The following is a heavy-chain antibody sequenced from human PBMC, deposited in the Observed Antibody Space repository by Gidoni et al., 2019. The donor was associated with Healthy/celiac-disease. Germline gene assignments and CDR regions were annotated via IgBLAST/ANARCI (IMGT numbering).Heavy chain of an antibody. D-gene: IGHD5-12*01. J-gene: IGHJ4*02. V-gene: IGHV3-11*05. CDR3: AREGRWLQFPLDY. CDR2: ISSSSSYT. CDR1: GFTFSDYY. Sequence: QVQLVESGGVLVKPGGSLRLSCAASGFTFSDYYMSWIRQAPGKGLEWVSYISSSSSYTNYADSVKGRFTISRDNAKNSLYLQMNSLRAEDTAVYYCAREGRWLQFPLDYWGQGTLVTVSS.